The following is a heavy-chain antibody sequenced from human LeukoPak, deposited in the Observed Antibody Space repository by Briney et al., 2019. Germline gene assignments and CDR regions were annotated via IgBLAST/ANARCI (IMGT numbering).Heavy chain of an antibody. CDR2: IYYSGST. J-gene: IGHJ4*02. D-gene: IGHD3-9*01. Sequence: SETLSLTCTVSGGSISSGGYYWSWIRQHPGKGLEWIGYIYYSGSTYYNPSLKSRVTISVDTSKNQFSLKLSSVTAADTAVYYCARLYFYSTYYFDYWGQGTLVTVSS. V-gene: IGHV4-31*03. CDR1: GGSISSGGYY. CDR3: ARLYFYSTYYFDY.